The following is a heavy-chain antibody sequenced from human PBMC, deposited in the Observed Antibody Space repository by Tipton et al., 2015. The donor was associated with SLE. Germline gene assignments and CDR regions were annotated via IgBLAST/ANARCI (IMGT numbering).Heavy chain of an antibody. Sequence: TLSLTCAVYGGSFSGYYWSWIRQPPGKGLGWIGEINHSGSTNYNPSLKSRVTISVDTSKNQVFLKLTSVTAADTAVYYCARDQGIAVAGRRFDPWGQGTLVTVSS. D-gene: IGHD6-19*01. CDR2: INHSGST. V-gene: IGHV4-34*01. J-gene: IGHJ5*02. CDR1: GGSFSGYY. CDR3: ARDQGIAVAGRRFDP.